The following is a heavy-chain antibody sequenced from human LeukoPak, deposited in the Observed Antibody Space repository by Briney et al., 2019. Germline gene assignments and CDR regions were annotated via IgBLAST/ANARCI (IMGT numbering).Heavy chain of an antibody. CDR2: IYYSGST. V-gene: IGHV4-59*08. Sequence: PSETLSLTCTVSGGSISSYYWSWIRQPPGKGLEWIGYIYYSGSTNYNPSLKSRVTMSVDTSKNQFSLKLSSVTAADTAVYYCAKHGPYNWNTDFDYWGQGTLVTVSS. CDR3: AKHGPYNWNTDFDY. CDR1: GGSISSYY. J-gene: IGHJ4*02. D-gene: IGHD1/OR15-1a*01.